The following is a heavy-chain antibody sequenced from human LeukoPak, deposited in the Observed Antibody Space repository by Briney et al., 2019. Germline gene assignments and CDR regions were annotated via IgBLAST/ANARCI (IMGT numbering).Heavy chain of an antibody. V-gene: IGHV3-23*01. J-gene: IGHJ4*02. CDR2: ISGSGGTT. CDR3: AKEFRVGYTGYDFDY. Sequence: PGGSLRLSCTASGFTFSTYVMSWVRQAPGKGLEWVSGISGSGGTTYYADSVKGRFTISRDNSKNTLYLQMSSLRADDTAVYYCAKEFRVGYTGYDFDYWGQGTLVTVSS. D-gene: IGHD5-12*01. CDR1: GFTFSTYV.